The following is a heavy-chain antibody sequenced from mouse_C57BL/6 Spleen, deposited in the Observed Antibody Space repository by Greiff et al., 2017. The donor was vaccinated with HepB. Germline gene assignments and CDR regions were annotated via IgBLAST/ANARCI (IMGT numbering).Heavy chain of an antibody. D-gene: IGHD1-1*01. V-gene: IGHV1-81*01. CDR3: ASEATVVAEAY. CDR2: IYPRSGNT. Sequence: VQLVESGAELARPGASVKLSCKASGYTFTSYGISWVKQRTGQGLEWIGEIYPRSGNTYYNEKFKGKATLTADKSSSTAYMELRSLTSEDSAVYFCASEATVVAEAYWGQGTTLTVSS. J-gene: IGHJ2*01. CDR1: GYTFTSYG.